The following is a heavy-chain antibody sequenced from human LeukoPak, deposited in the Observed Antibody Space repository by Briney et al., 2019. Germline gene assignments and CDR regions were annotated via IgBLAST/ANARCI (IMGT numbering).Heavy chain of an antibody. J-gene: IGHJ4*02. Sequence: GESLKISCKGSGYSFTTYWIGWGRQMPGKGLERMGIIYPGDSDTRYSQSFQGQVAISVDKSISTAYLQWSSLKASDTGMYYCARFRRGPEYYYDSSVSSFPDYWGQGTLVTVSS. CDR3: ARFRRGPEYYYDSSVSSFPDY. CDR1: GYSFTTYW. V-gene: IGHV5-51*01. D-gene: IGHD3-22*01. CDR2: IYPGDSDT.